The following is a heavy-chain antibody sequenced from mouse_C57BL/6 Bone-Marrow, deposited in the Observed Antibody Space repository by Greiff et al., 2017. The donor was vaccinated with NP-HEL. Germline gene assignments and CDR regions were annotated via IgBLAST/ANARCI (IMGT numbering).Heavy chain of an antibody. CDR1: GFTFSSYG. J-gene: IGHJ3*01. CDR2: ISSGGSYN. V-gene: IGHV5-6*01. D-gene: IGHD2-4*01. CDR3: ASPYDYDVAWFAY. Sequence: VQLKESGGDLVKPGGSLKLSCAASGFTFSSYGMSWVRQTPDKRLEWVATISSGGSYNYYPDSVKGRFTLSRDNAKNTLYLQMSSLKSEDTAMYYCASPYDYDVAWFAYWGQGTLVTVSA.